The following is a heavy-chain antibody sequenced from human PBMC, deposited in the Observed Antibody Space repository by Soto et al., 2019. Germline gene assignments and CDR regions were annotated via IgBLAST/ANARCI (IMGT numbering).Heavy chain of an antibody. J-gene: IGHJ6*02. D-gene: IGHD2-8*01. V-gene: IGHV3-33*08. CDR2: IWYDGSNK. Sequence: QVQLVESGGGVVQPGRSLRLSCAASGFTFSSYAMHWVRQAPGKGLEWVAVIWYDGSNKYYADSVKGRFTISRDNSKNTLYLQMNSLRAEDTAVYYCAREGSIVLIVGMDVWGQGTTVTVSS. CDR1: GFTFSSYA. CDR3: AREGSIVLIVGMDV.